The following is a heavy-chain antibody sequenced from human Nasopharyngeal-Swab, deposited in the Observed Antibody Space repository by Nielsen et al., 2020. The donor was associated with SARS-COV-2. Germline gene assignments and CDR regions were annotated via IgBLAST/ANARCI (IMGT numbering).Heavy chain of an antibody. D-gene: IGHD2-21*01. CDR1: GGSFSGYY. V-gene: IGHV4-34*01. CDR2: INHSGST. Sequence: SETLSLTCAVYGGSFSGYYWSWNRQPPGKGLEWIGEINHSGSTNYNPSLKSRVTISVDTSKNQFSLKLSSVTAADTAVYYCARRVAARLLGIFYYYYYMDVWCKGTTVTVSS. CDR3: ARRVAARLLGIFYYYYYMDV. J-gene: IGHJ6*03.